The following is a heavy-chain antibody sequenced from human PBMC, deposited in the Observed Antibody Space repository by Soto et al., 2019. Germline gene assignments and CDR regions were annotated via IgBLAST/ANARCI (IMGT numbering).Heavy chain of an antibody. J-gene: IGHJ4*02. CDR2: IYYSGST. D-gene: IGHD1-20*01. V-gene: IGHV4-39*01. CDR3: ARRYKGIDY. CDR1: GGSISSSSYY. Sequence: SETLSLTCTVSGGSISSSSYYWGWIRQPPGKGLEWIGSIYYSGSTYYNPSLKSRVTISVDTSKNQFSLKLSSVTAADTAVYYCARRYKGIDYWGQGTLVTVSS.